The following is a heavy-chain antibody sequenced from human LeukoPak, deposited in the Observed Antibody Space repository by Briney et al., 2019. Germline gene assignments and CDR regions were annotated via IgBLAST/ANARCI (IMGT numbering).Heavy chain of an antibody. D-gene: IGHD3-3*01. CDR2: VYYSGTT. CDR3: AMNNDVWSGYFDS. J-gene: IGHJ4*02. Sequence: SETLSVTCNVSGGSISIYHWNWIRQSPGKGLEWIGYVYYSGTTEYNPSLKGRVTISVDTFKNQFSLKLTSVTAADTAVYYCAMNNDVWSGYFDSWGQGALVTVSS. V-gene: IGHV4-59*01. CDR1: GGSISIYH.